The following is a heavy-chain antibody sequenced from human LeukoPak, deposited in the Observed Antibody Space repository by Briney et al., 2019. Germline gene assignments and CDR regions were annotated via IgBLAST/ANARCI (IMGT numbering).Heavy chain of an antibody. CDR1: GFTFSSYG. D-gene: IGHD2-21*01. J-gene: IGHJ4*02. CDR3: ARALWPYYFDY. V-gene: IGHV3-33*01. CDR2: IWYDGSNE. Sequence: PGGSLTLSCAASGFTFSSYGMHWVRQAPGKGLEWVAIIWYDGSNEYYADSVKGRFTISRDNSKNTLYLQMNSLRAEDTAVYYCARALWPYYFDYWGQGTLVTVSS.